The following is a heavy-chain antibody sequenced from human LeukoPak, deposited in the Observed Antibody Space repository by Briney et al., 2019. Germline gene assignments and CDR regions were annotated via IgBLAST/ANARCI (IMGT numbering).Heavy chain of an antibody. V-gene: IGHV3-7*01. J-gene: IGHJ4*02. CDR3: ARRSNSWDLDY. CDR1: GFTFNSYW. Sequence: PGGSLRLSCEASGFTFNSYWLSWVRQAPGKGLEGVAIIKRDGSDNYYVPSVKGRFTISIDNAKNSLYLQMNSLRAEDTAVYYCARRSNSWDLDYWGQGILVTVSS. D-gene: IGHD6-13*01. CDR2: IKRDGSDN.